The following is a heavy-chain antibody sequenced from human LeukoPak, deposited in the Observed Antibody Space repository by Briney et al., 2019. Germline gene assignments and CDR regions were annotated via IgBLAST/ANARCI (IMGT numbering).Heavy chain of an antibody. V-gene: IGHV3-21*01. J-gene: IGHJ3*02. CDR1: GFSFSMDN. D-gene: IGHD6-13*01. CDR2: VSRRISFI. Sequence: GGCLRLSCAASGFSFSMDNMNWVRQTPGKGLEWVSSVSRRISFIYYADSVKGRFTISRDNAKNSLSLQMNSLRAEHTAVYYCARDVLIAADGVIRLDAFDIWGQGTVVTVSS. CDR3: ARDVLIAADGVIRLDAFDI.